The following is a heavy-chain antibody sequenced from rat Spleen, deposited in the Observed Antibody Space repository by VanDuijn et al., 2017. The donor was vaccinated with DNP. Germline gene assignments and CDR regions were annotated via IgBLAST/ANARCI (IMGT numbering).Heavy chain of an antibody. Sequence: EVQLVESGGGLVQPGRSLKLSCAASGFTFSNYDMAWVRQTPTRGLEWVAIISHSDDTTYYPDSVRGRFTISRDNAESILYLQMNSLKSEDTATYYCAKNSGYYFDYWGQGVMVTVSS. J-gene: IGHJ2*01. CDR1: GFTFSNYD. V-gene: IGHV5-25*01. CDR3: AKNSGYYFDY. D-gene: IGHD4-3*01. CDR2: ISHSDDTT.